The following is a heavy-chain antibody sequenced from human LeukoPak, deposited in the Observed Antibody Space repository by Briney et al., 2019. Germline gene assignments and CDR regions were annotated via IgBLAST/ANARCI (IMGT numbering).Heavy chain of an antibody. CDR3: ARELGPSTYYYYYGMDV. J-gene: IGHJ6*02. CDR1: GFTFSSYS. Sequence: PGGSLRLSCAASGFTFSSYSMNWVRQAPGKGLEWVSSISSSSSYIYYADSVKGRFTISRDNAKNSLYLQMNSLRAEDTAVYYCARELGPSTYYYYYGMDVWGQGTTVTVSS. D-gene: IGHD6-6*01. CDR2: ISSSSSYI. V-gene: IGHV3-21*01.